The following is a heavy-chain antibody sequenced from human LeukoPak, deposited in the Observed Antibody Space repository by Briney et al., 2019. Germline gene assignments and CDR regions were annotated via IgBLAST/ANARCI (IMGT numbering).Heavy chain of an antibody. Sequence: GGSLRLSCAASGFTFSSYIMDWVRQAPGKGLEWVSSISSSSSYIYYADSVKGRFTISRDNAKNSLYLQMNSLRAEDTAVYYCARGGGYDYYYYYMDVWGKGTTVPVSS. CDR1: GFTFSSYI. CDR3: ARGGGYDYYYYYMDV. J-gene: IGHJ6*03. V-gene: IGHV3-21*01. D-gene: IGHD5-12*01. CDR2: ISSSSSYI.